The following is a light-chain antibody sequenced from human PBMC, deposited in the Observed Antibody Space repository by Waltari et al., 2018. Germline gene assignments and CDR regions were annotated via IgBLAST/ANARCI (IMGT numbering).Light chain of an antibody. CDR2: EVS. CDR3: CSYGGASARL. V-gene: IGLV2-23*02. J-gene: IGLJ2*01. CDR1: SNYVGSYNL. Sequence: QSALTQPASVSGSPGQSTTIPCTGSSNYVGSYNLVPWYKQHPGEAPTLILYEVSKRPSGVSDRFSGSKSGNTASLTISGLRPEDEADYYCCSYGGASARLFGGGTKVTVL.